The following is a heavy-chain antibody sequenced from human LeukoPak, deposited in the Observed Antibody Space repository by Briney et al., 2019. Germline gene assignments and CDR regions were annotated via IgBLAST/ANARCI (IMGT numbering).Heavy chain of an antibody. D-gene: IGHD2-2*01. Sequence: GGSLRLSCAASGFTVSSNYMSWVRQAPGKGLEWVSVIYSGGSTYYADSVKGRFTISRDNSKNTLYLQMNSLRAEDTAVYYCARDRWVASHQPRPYYYMDVWGKGTTVTVSS. CDR3: ARDRWVASHQPRPYYYMDV. CDR2: IYSGGST. CDR1: GFTVSSNY. J-gene: IGHJ6*03. V-gene: IGHV3-53*01.